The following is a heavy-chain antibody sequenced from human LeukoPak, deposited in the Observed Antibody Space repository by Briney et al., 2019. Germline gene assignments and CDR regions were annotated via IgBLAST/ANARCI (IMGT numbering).Heavy chain of an antibody. CDR2: ISPYNGNT. CDR3: ARGGYIDGYDY. CDR1: VYSFTSYG. V-gene: IGHV1-18*01. J-gene: IGHJ4*02. Sequence: ASVKVSCKTSVYSFTSYGISWVRQAPGQGLEWMGWISPYNGNTNYAQKVQGRVTMTTDTSTSTAYMELRSLRSDDTAVYYCARGGYIDGYDYWGQGTLVTVSS. D-gene: IGHD5-18*01.